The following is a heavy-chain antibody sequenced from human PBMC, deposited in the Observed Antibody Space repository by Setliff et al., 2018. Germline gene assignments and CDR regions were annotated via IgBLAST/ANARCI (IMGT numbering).Heavy chain of an antibody. V-gene: IGHV1-46*01. Sequence: VASVKVSCKTSGYAFINFYMHWARQAPGQGLEWMGIINPGGGSASIVQKFQGRVTMTSDTSTSTVYMDLTGLTSEDTAVYYCTRGGMAAANRKGVFEYWGQGTLVTVSS. CDR2: INPGGGSA. J-gene: IGHJ4*02. CDR3: TRGGMAAANRKGVFEY. D-gene: IGHD6-13*01. CDR1: GYAFINFY.